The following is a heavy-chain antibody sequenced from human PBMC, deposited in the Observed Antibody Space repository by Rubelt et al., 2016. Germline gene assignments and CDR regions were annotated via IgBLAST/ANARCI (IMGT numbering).Heavy chain of an antibody. D-gene: IGHD1-26*01. V-gene: IGHV3-9*01. CDR3: ATSKVNSGSCGAVLDY. J-gene: IGHJ4*02. CDR1: GFSFDDYG. Sequence: EVQLVESGGGLVQPGRSLRLSCAASGFSFDDYGVHWVRQAPGKGLEWVSGINWSSKRLGYADSVKGRFTISRDNAKSSLDLQMNSLRIEETAVYYCATSKVNSGSCGAVLDYWGQGALVIVSS. CDR2: INWSSKRL.